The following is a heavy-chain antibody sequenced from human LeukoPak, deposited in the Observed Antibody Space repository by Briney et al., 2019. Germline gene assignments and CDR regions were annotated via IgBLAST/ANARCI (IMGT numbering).Heavy chain of an antibody. CDR3: AKLSGWYWFDP. D-gene: IGHD6-19*01. CDR1: GFTFSIYA. J-gene: IGHJ5*02. CDR2: ISGSGGST. Sequence: GESLRLSCAASGFTFSIYAMSWVRQAPGKGLEWVSAISGSGGSTYYADSVKGRFTISRDNSKNTMYLQMNSLRAEDTAVYYCAKLSGWYWFDPWGQGTLVTVSS. V-gene: IGHV3-23*01.